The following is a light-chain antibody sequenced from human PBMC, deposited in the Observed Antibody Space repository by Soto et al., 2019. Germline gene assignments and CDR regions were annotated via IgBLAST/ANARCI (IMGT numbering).Light chain of an antibody. Sequence: QSVLTQPRSVSGSPGQSVTISCTGTSTDVGGYNYVSWYQQHPGKVPKLMIYDVSKRPSGVPDRFSGSKSGNTASLTISGLQAEDEADYYCRSYAGRDTLYVFGSGTKATLL. V-gene: IGLV2-11*01. CDR1: STDVGGYNY. CDR2: DVS. CDR3: RSYAGRDTLYV. J-gene: IGLJ1*01.